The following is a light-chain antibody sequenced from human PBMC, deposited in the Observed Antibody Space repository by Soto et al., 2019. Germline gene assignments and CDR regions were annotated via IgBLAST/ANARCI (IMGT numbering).Light chain of an antibody. CDR1: SSDVGGFNY. CDR3: GTWDSSLSAYV. J-gene: IGLJ1*01. V-gene: IGLV2-14*01. CDR2: EVS. Sequence: QSVLTQPASVSGSPGQSITISCAGTSSDVGGFNYVSSYQHHPGKAPKLIIYEVSNRPSGISDRLSGSKSGNTASLTISGLQAEDEADYHCGTWDSSLSAYVFGTGTKVTVL.